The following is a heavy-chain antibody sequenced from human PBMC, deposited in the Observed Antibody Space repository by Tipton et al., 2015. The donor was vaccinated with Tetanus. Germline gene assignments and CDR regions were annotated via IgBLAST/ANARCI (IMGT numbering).Heavy chain of an antibody. D-gene: IGHD5-18*01. Sequence: TLSLTCAVSGGSFTDFYWSWIRQVPGQGLVWIGEINHSGTANKNPSLKSRVTISINRSKNQFSLKLTSVTAADTAVYYCVRGRGLGAYSFGFEYWGRGTHVSVSS. CDR3: VRGRGLGAYSFGFEY. J-gene: IGHJ4*02. V-gene: IGHV4-34*01. CDR1: GGSFTDFY. CDR2: INHSGTA.